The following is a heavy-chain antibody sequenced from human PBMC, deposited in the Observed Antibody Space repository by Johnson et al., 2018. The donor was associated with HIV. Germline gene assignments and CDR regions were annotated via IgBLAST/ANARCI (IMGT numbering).Heavy chain of an antibody. CDR3: AKDVDPSGLFYYAFDI. D-gene: IGHD3-22*01. V-gene: IGHV3-9*01. J-gene: IGHJ3*02. Sequence: LVESGGGLVQPGRSLRLSCVASGFSFDKYAMNWVRQVPGKGLEWVSGISWNSGSIGYADSVRGRFTTSRDNARNSLFLQMNSLRPEDTAFYYCAKDVDPSGLFYYAFDIWGQGTMVTVSS. CDR2: ISWNSGSI. CDR1: GFSFDKYA.